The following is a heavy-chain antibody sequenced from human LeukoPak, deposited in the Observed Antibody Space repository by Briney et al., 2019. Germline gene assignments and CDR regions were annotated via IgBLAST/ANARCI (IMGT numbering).Heavy chain of an antibody. D-gene: IGHD3-22*01. CDR1: GFTLSDYY. CDR2: ISSSGSTI. Sequence: GGSLTLSCAASGFTLSDYYMSWIRQAPGKGLEWVSYISSSGSTIYYADSGKGRFTISRDNAKNSLYLQMNSLRAEDTAVYYCARDYIGSYYYDSSGYLDYWGQGTLVTVSS. J-gene: IGHJ4*02. CDR3: ARDYIGSYYYDSSGYLDY. V-gene: IGHV3-11*01.